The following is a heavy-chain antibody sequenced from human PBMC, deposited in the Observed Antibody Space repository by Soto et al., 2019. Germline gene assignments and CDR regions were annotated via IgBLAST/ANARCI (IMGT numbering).Heavy chain of an antibody. J-gene: IGHJ4*02. V-gene: IGHV3-33*01. CDR2: IWYDGSNK. Sequence: QVQLVESGGGVVQPGRSLRLSCAASGFTFSSYGMHWVRQAPGKGLEWVAVIWYDGSNKYYADSVKGRFTISRDNSKNPLYLQMNSLRAEDTAVYYCARDRANVGATDYWGQGTLVTVSS. CDR1: GFTFSSYG. D-gene: IGHD1-26*01. CDR3: ARDRANVGATDY.